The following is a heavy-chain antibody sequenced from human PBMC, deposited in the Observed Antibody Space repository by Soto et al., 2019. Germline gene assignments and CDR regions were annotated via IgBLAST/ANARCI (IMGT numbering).Heavy chain of an antibody. CDR3: ARGSRIAAAGIDAFDI. Sequence: VYGGSFSGYYWSWIRQPPGKGLEWIGEINHSGSTNYNPSLKSRVTISVDTSKNQFSLKLSSVTAADTAVYYRARGSRIAAAGIDAFDIWGQGTMVTVSS. CDR2: INHSGST. V-gene: IGHV4-34*01. D-gene: IGHD6-13*01. CDR1: GGSFSGYY. J-gene: IGHJ3*02.